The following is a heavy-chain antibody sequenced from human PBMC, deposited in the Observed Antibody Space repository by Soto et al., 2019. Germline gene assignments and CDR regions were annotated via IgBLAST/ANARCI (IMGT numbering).Heavy chain of an antibody. CDR2: IWYDGSNK. V-gene: IGHV3-33*01. Sequence: PGGSLRLSCAASGFTFSSYCIHWVRQAPCKGLEWVAVIWYDGSNKYYADSVKGRFTISRDNSKNTLYLQMNSLRAEDTAVYYCGRDVGLWYRSGWTPFDYGGQGTLVTSPQ. CDR1: GFTFSSYC. D-gene: IGHD6-19*01. J-gene: IGHJ4*02. CDR3: GRDVGLWYRSGWTPFDY.